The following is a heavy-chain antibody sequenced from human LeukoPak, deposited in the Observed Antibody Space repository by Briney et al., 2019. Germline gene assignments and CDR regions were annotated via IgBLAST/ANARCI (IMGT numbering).Heavy chain of an antibody. J-gene: IGHJ3*02. CDR1: GYTFTSYD. Sequence: ASVKVSCKASGYTFTSYDINWVRQATGQGLEWMGWISAYNGNTNYAQKLQGRVTMTTDTSTSAAYMELRSLRSDDTAVYYCARGSFVVVPAAIPDAFDIWGQGTMVTVSS. CDR2: ISAYNGNT. D-gene: IGHD2-2*02. CDR3: ARGSFVVVPAAIPDAFDI. V-gene: IGHV1-18*01.